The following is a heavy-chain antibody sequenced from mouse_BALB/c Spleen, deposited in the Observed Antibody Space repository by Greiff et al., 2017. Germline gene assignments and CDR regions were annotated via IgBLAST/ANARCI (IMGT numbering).Heavy chain of an antibody. V-gene: IGHV1S137*01. Sequence: QVQLKESGAELVRPGVSVKISCKGSGYTFTDYAMHWVKQSHAKSLEWIGVISTYYGDASYNQKFKGKATMTVDKSSSTAYMELARLTSEDSAIYYCARRRGGYDDGDYYAMDYWGQGTSVTVSS. J-gene: IGHJ4*01. CDR2: ISTYYGDA. D-gene: IGHD2-2*01. CDR1: GYTFTDYA. CDR3: ARRRGGYDDGDYYAMDY.